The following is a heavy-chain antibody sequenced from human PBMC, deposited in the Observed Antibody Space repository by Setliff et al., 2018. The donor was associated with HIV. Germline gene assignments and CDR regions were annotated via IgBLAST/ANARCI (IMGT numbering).Heavy chain of an antibody. Sequence: PGGSLRLSCAASGFTLRSYGMHWVRQAPGKGLEWVTVLWFDGIRKYYADSVKGRFTISRDDSKNTLYLQMNSLRAEDTAVYYCARSVIGYYYYGMDVWGQGTTVTVSS. V-gene: IGHV3-33*01. J-gene: IGHJ6*02. D-gene: IGHD3-10*01. CDR2: LWFDGIRK. CDR1: GFTLRSYG. CDR3: ARSVIGYYYYGMDV.